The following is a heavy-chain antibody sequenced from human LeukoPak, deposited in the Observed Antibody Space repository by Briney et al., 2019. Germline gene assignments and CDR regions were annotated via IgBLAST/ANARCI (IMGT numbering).Heavy chain of an antibody. CDR1: GYTFTRYY. CDR3: ARGLDYDILTGPGYGMDV. J-gene: IGHJ6*02. D-gene: IGHD3-9*01. Sequence: ASVKVSCKASGYTFTRYYILWVRQAPGQGLEWMGIINPRSGSTNYAQKFQGRVTMTRDTSTSTVYMELSSLRSEDTAVYYCARGLDYDILTGPGYGMDVWGQGTTATVSS. V-gene: IGHV1-46*01. CDR2: INPRSGST.